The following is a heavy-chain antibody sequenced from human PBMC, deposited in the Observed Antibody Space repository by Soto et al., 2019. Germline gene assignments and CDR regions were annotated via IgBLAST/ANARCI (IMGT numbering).Heavy chain of an antibody. CDR3: ARGNGGSCIEAFDI. CDR1: GFTFDDYA. J-gene: IGHJ3*02. CDR2: ISWNSGSI. V-gene: IGHV3-9*01. Sequence: EVQLVESGGGLVQPGRSLRLSCAASGFTFDDYAMHWVRPAPGKGLGWVSGISWNSGSIGYADSVKGRFTISRDNAKNSLYLQMNILRAEDTALYYCARGNGGSCIEAFDIWGQGTMVTVSS. D-gene: IGHD2-15*01.